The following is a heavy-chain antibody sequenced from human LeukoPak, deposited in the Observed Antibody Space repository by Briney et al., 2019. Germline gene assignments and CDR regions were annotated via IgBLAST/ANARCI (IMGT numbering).Heavy chain of an antibody. V-gene: IGHV4-34*01. CDR2: INHSGST. CDR3: ARARIAARPAGGYYYYMDV. D-gene: IGHD6-6*01. Sequence: SETLSLTCAVYGGSFSGYYWSWIRQRPGKGLEWIVEINHSGSTNYNPSLKSRVTISVDTSKNQFSLKLSSVTAADTAVYYCARARIAARPAGGYYYYMDVWGKGTTVTVSS. J-gene: IGHJ6*03. CDR1: GGSFSGYY.